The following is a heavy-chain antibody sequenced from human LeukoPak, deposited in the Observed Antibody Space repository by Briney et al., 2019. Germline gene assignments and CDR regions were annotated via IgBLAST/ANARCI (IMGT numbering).Heavy chain of an antibody. V-gene: IGHV3-30*03. CDR1: GFTFSSYG. CDR2: ISYDGSNK. D-gene: IGHD5-24*01. J-gene: IGHJ4*02. Sequence: GGSLRLSCAASGFTFSSYGMHWARQAPGKGLEWVAVISYDGSNKYYADSVKGRFTISRDNSMHTLYLQMNSLRAEDTAVYYCASGQKWLQSYYFDYWGQGTLVTVSS. CDR3: ASGQKWLQSYYFDY.